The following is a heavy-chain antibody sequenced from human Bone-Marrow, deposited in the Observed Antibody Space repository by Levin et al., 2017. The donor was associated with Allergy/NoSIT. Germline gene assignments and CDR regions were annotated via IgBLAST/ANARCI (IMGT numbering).Heavy chain of an antibody. V-gene: IGHV1-46*01. CDR2: INPSGGAT. J-gene: IGHJ4*02. Sequence: ASVKVSCKASGYTFSNYYIHWVRQAPGQVREWMGKINPSGGATTYTLQFQGRVSMTTDVSTTTVYMELTNLRSEDTAVYYCARDWAMTGTAQTGYFDFWGQGTPVTVSS. CDR3: ARDWAMTGTAQTGYFDF. D-gene: IGHD1-7*01. CDR1: GYTFSNYY.